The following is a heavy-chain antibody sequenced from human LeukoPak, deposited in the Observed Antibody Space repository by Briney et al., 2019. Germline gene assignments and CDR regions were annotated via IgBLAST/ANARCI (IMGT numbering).Heavy chain of an antibody. CDR1: GFTFSDYT. CDR3: ATANSSSWHYFDD. Sequence: GSLRLSCAASGFTFSDYTLHWVRQAPGKGLEWLAVISYDGSQKYYADSVTGRFTISRDNSKNTVNLQMNSLRVEDTAVFYCATANSSSWHYFDDWGQGTLVTVSS. CDR2: ISYDGSQK. D-gene: IGHD6-13*01. V-gene: IGHV3-30*04. J-gene: IGHJ4*02.